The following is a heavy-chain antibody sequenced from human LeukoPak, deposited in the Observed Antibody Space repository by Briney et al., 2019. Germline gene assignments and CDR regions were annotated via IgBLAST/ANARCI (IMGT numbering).Heavy chain of an antibody. V-gene: IGHV3-74*01. D-gene: IGHD2-15*01. CDR3: APGGYCSGGSCYKEYFQH. Sequence: GRSLRLSCAASGFTFSSYWMHWVRQAPGEWLVWVSRIISDGSSTSYADSVKGRFTISRDNAKNTLYLQMNSLRAEDTAVYYCAPGGYCSGGSCYKEYFQHWGQGTLVTVSS. CDR2: IISDGSST. J-gene: IGHJ1*01. CDR1: GFTFSSYW.